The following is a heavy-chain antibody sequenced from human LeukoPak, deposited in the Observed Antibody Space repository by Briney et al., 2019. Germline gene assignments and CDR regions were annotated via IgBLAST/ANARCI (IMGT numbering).Heavy chain of an antibody. Sequence: PSETLSLTCAVYGGSFSGYYWSWIRQPPGKGLEWIGEINHSGGTNYNPSLKSRVTISVDTSKNQFSLKLSSVTAADTAVYYCARLRKDIVVVPAALSRAFDIWGQGTMVTVSS. CDR3: ARLRKDIVVVPAALSRAFDI. V-gene: IGHV4-34*01. CDR2: INHSGGT. CDR1: GGSFSGYY. D-gene: IGHD2-2*01. J-gene: IGHJ3*02.